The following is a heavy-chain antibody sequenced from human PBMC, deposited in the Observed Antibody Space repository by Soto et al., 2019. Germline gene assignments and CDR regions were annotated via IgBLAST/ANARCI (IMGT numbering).Heavy chain of an antibody. CDR3: ARKDKSGYFSWLDP. D-gene: IGHD3-22*01. J-gene: IGHJ5*02. V-gene: IGHV5-51*01. Sequence: PGESLTISCRPSGYRFTSYWIAWMRQMHGKGLEWMGIIFPSDSDTRYSPSFQGQVTISADRSTSTVFLQWASLKASDTAVYFWARKDKSGYFSWLDPWGQGTLIAVSS. CDR1: GYRFTSYW. CDR2: IFPSDSDT.